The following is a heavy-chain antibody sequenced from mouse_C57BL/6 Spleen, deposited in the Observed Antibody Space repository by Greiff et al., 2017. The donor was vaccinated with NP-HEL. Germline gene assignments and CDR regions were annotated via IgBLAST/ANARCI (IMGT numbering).Heavy chain of an antibody. Sequence: EVQLQQSGPELVKPGASVKIPCKASGYTFTDYNMDWVKQSHGKSLEWIGDINPNNGGTIYNQKFKGKATLTVDKSSSTAYMELRRLTSEDTAVYYCARRDEGLRPGYAMDYWGQGTSVTVSS. V-gene: IGHV1-18*01. CDR3: ARRDEGLRPGYAMDY. J-gene: IGHJ4*01. CDR1: GYTFTDYN. D-gene: IGHD2-4*01. CDR2: INPNNGGT.